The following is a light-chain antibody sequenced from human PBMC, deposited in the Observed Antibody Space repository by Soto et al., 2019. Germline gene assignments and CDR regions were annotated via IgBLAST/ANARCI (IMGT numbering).Light chain of an antibody. V-gene: IGKV1-33*01. CDR1: QDISNH. CDR3: QKHDGVPL. CDR2: DAS. J-gene: IGKJ3*01. Sequence: DIQLTQSPSSLSASVGDRVTITCQASQDISNHLNWYQQKPGKAPNLLIYDASDLETWVPSRFSGGGSGTFFSFTINSLQPEDIATYYCQKHDGVPLFGPGTKVEIK.